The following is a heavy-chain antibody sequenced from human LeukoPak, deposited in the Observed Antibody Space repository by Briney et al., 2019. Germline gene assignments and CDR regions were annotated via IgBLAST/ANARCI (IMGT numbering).Heavy chain of an antibody. D-gene: IGHD3-10*01. CDR1: GGSISSGDYY. CDR2: IYYSGST. Sequence: SETLSLTCTVSGGSISSGDYYWSWIRQPPGKGLEWIGYIYYSGSTYYNPSLKSRVTISVDTSKSQFSLKLSSVTAADTAVYYCAREAGSPSLLGGYYGMDVWGQGTTVTVSS. CDR3: AREAGSPSLLGGYYGMDV. V-gene: IGHV4-30-4*01. J-gene: IGHJ6*02.